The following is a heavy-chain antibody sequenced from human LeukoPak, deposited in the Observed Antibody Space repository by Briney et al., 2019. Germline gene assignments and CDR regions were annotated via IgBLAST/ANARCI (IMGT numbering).Heavy chain of an antibody. CDR3: ARIAATYYYYYMDV. CDR2: IYYSGST. J-gene: IGHJ6*03. V-gene: IGHV4-30-4*08. CDR1: GGSISSSYYY. Sequence: SETLSLTCTVSGGSISSSYYYWGWIRQPPGKGLEWIGYIYYSGSTYYNPSLKSRVTISVGTSKNQFSLKLSSVTAADTAVYYCARIAATYYYYYMDVWGKGTTVTVSS. D-gene: IGHD1-26*01.